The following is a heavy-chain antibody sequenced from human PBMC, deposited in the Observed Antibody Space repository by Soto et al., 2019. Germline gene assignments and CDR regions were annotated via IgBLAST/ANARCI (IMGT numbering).Heavy chain of an antibody. V-gene: IGHV4-30-2*01. CDR1: GGSISSGGYS. J-gene: IGHJ4*02. D-gene: IGHD6-13*01. Sequence: PSETLSLTCAVSGGSISSGGYSWSWIRQPPGKGLEWIGYIYHSGSTYYNPSLKSRVTASVDRSKNQFSLKLSSVTAADTAVYYCATSYGNAWYTYWGQGTQVTVAS. CDR3: ATSYGNAWYTY. CDR2: IYHSGST.